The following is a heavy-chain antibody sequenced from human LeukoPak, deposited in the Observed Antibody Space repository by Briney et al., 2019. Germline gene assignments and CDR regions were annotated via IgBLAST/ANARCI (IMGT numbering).Heavy chain of an antibody. Sequence: SETLSLTCDVSGGSISSTSYYWGWIRQPPGKGLEWIGSIYHTGTTYYSPSLKSRVTISVHTSKNQFSLRLTSVTAADTAVCYCASGSSGGFVDYWGQGTLVTVSS. V-gene: IGHV4-39*07. CDR1: GGSISSTSYY. CDR2: IYHTGTT. CDR3: ASGSSGGFVDY. D-gene: IGHD2-15*01. J-gene: IGHJ4*02.